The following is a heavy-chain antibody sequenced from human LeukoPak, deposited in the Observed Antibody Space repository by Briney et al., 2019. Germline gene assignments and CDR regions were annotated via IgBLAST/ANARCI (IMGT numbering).Heavy chain of an antibody. CDR1: GGSMSSYY. CDR3: ARDLGERGRSGAFDP. J-gene: IGHJ5*02. V-gene: IGHV4-4*07. CDR2: IFSSGST. D-gene: IGHD3-16*01. Sequence: PSETLSLTCTVSGGSMSSYYWSWIRQPAGKGLEWIGRIFSSGSTNYNPSLKSRVTMSIDTSKNQFSLKLSSVTAADTAVYYCARDLGERGRSGAFDPRGQGTLVTVSS.